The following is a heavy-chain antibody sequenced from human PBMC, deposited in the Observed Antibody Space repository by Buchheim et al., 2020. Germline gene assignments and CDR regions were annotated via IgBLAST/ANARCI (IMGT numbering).Heavy chain of an antibody. CDR3: AGGGITILDTY. V-gene: IGHV3-30*01. Sequence: QVQLVESGGGVVQPGRSLRLSCAASGFTFSSYAMHWVRQAPGKGLEWVAVISYDGSNKYYADSVKGRFTISRDNSKNTLYLQMNSLRAEDTAVYYCAGGGITILDTYWGQGTL. D-gene: IGHD3-3*01. CDR1: GFTFSSYA. CDR2: ISYDGSNK. J-gene: IGHJ4*02.